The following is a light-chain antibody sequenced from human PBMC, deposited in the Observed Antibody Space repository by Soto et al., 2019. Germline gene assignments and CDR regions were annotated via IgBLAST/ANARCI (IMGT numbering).Light chain of an antibody. CDR1: SSDVGSYKL. Sequence: QSALTQPASVSGSPGQSITISCSGTSSDVGSYKLVSWYQQHPCKAPKLMIYEVSKRPSGVSNRFSGSKSGNTASLTISGLQAEDEADYYCCSYAGRSTLVFGGGTKLTVL. CDR3: CSYAGRSTLV. J-gene: IGLJ2*01. CDR2: EVS. V-gene: IGLV2-23*02.